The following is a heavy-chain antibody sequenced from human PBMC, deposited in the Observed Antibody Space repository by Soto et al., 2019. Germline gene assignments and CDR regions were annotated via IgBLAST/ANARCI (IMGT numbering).Heavy chain of an antibody. CDR1: GFTFSSYG. D-gene: IGHD4-17*01. V-gene: IGHV3-30*18. CDR2: ISYDGSNK. J-gene: IGHJ4*02. CDR3: AKDTASDYGYFDY. Sequence: GGSLRLSCAASGFTFSSYGMHWVRQAPGKGLEWVAVISYDGSNKYYTDSVKGRFTISRDNSKNTLYLQMNSLRAEDTAVYYCAKDTASDYGYFDYWGQGTLVTVSS.